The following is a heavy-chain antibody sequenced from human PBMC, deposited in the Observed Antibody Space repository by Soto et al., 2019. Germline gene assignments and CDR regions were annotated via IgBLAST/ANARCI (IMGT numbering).Heavy chain of an antibody. J-gene: IGHJ4*02. Sequence: ASVKVSCKASGGTFSSYTISWVRQAPGQGLEWMGRIIPILGIANYAQKFQGRVTITADKSTSTAYMELSSLRSEDTAVYYCARDDFWSGYYFDYWGQGTLVTVSS. CDR2: IIPILGIA. CDR1: GGTFSSYT. CDR3: ARDDFWSGYYFDY. V-gene: IGHV1-69*04. D-gene: IGHD3-3*01.